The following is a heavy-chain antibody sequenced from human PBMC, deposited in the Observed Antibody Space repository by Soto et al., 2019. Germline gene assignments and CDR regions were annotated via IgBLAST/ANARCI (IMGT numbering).Heavy chain of an antibody. V-gene: IGHV4-31*03. Sequence: SETLSLTCTVSCGSISSGGYYWSWIRQHPGKGLEWIGYIYYSGSTYYNPSLKSRVTISVDTSKNQFSLKLSSVTAADTAVYYCARVPDDITMIVQDWGQGTLVTVSS. J-gene: IGHJ4*02. CDR1: CGSISSGGYY. D-gene: IGHD3-22*01. CDR2: IYYSGST. CDR3: ARVPDDITMIVQD.